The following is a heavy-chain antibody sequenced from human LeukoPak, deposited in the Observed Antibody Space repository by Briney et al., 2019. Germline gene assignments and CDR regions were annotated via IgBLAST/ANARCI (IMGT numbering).Heavy chain of an antibody. CDR1: GLTLSSYS. D-gene: IGHD3-10*01. Sequence: GGSLRLSCAASGLTLSSYSMNWVRQAPGKGLEWVSSISRSSNHIYYADSVKGRFTISRDNAKNSLYLQMNSLRAEDTAVYYCARDPGLYGSGNYPYYFDQWGQGTLVTVSS. J-gene: IGHJ4*02. CDR2: ISRSSNHI. CDR3: ARDPGLYGSGNYPYYFDQ. V-gene: IGHV3-21*01.